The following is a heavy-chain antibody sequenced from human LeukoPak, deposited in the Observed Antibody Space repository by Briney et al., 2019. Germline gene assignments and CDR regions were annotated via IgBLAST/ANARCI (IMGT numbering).Heavy chain of an antibody. CDR2: ISSSSSYI. CDR1: GFTFSSYA. D-gene: IGHD3-22*01. CDR3: ARVGAVRQYDSSGYYFN. V-gene: IGHV3-21*05. Sequence: GRSLRLSCAASGFTFSSYAMSWVRQAPGKGLEWISYISSSSSYIYYADSVKGRFTISRDNAKNSLYLQMNSLRAEDTAVYYCARVGAVRQYDSSGYYFNWGQGTLVTVSS. J-gene: IGHJ4*02.